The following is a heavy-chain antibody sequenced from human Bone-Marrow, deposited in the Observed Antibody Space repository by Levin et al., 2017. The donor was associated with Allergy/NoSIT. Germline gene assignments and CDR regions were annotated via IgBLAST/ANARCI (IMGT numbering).Heavy chain of an antibody. CDR1: GGSISSSSYY. D-gene: IGHD6-13*01. CDR2: IYYSGST. CDR3: ARGYSSSWYYFDY. V-gene: IGHV4-39*01. Sequence: SQTLSLTCTVSGGSISSSSYYWGWIRQPPGKGLEWIGSIYYSGSTYYNPSLKSRVTISVDTSKNQFSLKLSSVTAADTAVYYCARGYSSSWYYFDYWGQGTLVTVSS. J-gene: IGHJ4*02.